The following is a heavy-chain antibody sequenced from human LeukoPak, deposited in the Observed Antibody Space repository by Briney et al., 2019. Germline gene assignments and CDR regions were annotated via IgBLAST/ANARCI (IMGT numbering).Heavy chain of an antibody. J-gene: IGHJ3*02. CDR2: INPNSGGT. Sequence: ASVKVSCKASGYTFTGYYMHWVRQAPGQGLEWMGWINPNSGGTNYAQKFQGRVTMTRDTSISTAYMELSRLRSDDTAVYYCARAQNNLLLNWNYGMLDAFDIWGQGTMVTVSS. V-gene: IGHV1-2*02. CDR3: ARAQNNLLLNWNYGMLDAFDI. D-gene: IGHD1-7*01. CDR1: GYTFTGYY.